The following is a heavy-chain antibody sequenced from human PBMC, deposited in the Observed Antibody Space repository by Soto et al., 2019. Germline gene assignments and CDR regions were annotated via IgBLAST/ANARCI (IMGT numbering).Heavy chain of an antibody. J-gene: IGHJ6*02. Sequence: GASVKVSCKASGYTFTGYYMHWVRQAPGQGLEWMGWINPNSGGTNYAQKFQGWVTMTRDTSISTAYIELSRLRSDDTAVYYCARGGSSSYLYYYYGMDVWGQGTTVTVSS. CDR1: GYTFTGYY. V-gene: IGHV1-2*04. CDR2: INPNSGGT. D-gene: IGHD6-6*01. CDR3: ARGGSSSYLYYYYGMDV.